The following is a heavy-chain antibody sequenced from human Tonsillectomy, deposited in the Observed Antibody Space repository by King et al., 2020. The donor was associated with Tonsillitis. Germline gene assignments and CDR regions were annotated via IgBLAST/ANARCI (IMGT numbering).Heavy chain of an antibody. Sequence: QLQESGPGLVKPSETLSLTCTVSGDSISSSTYYWGWIRQPPGKGLEWIGSVYYSGSTNYNPSLESRVTISLDTSKSQFSLKVNSVTAADTAVYYCARHGGPGAGFDPWGKGTRVTVSS. CDR3: ARHGGPGAGFDP. V-gene: IGHV4-39*01. D-gene: IGHD2-2*01. J-gene: IGHJ5*02. CDR2: VYYSGST. CDR1: GDSISSSTYY.